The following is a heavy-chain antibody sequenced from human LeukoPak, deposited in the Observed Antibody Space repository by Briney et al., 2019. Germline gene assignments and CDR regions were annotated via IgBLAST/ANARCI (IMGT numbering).Heavy chain of an antibody. J-gene: IGHJ4*02. V-gene: IGHV1-18*01. CDR3: ARAGYYDSSGYTLFDY. CDR2: ISAYNGNT. Sequence: ASVKVSCKASGYTFTSYGISWVRQAPGQGLEWMGWISAYNGNTNYAQKLQGRVTMTTDTSTSTAHMELRSLRSDDTAVYYCARAGYYDSSGYTLFDYWGQGTLVTVSS. CDR1: GYTFTSYG. D-gene: IGHD3-22*01.